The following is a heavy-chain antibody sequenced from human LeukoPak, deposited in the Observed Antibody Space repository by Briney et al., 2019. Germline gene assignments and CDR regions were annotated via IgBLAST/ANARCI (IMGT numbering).Heavy chain of an antibody. CDR1: GGSFSGYY. V-gene: IGHV4-34*01. D-gene: IGHD3-3*01. CDR2: INHSGST. CDR3: AREALYDFWSGYWDANNWFDP. Sequence: PSETLSLTCAVYGGSFSGYYWSWIRQPPGKGLEWIGEINHSGSTNYNPSLKSRVTISVDTSKNQFSLKLSSVTAADTAVYYCAREALYDFWSGYWDANNWFDPWGQGTLVTVSS. J-gene: IGHJ5*02.